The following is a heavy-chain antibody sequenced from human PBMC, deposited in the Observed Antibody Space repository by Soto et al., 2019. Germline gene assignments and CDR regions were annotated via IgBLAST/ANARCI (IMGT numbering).Heavy chain of an antibody. V-gene: IGHV3-48*02. Sequence: QPGGSLRLSCAASGFTFSSYSMNWVRQAPGKGLEWVSYISSSSTIYYADSVKGRFTISRDNAKNSLYLQMNSLRDEDTAVYYCAREGGSLNWFDPWGQGTLVTVSS. D-gene: IGHD1-26*01. CDR1: GFTFSSYS. CDR2: ISSSSTI. J-gene: IGHJ5*02. CDR3: AREGGSLNWFDP.